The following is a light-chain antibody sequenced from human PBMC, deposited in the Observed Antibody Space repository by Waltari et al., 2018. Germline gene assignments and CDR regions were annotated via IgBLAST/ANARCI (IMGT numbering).Light chain of an antibody. CDR3: QYYDNLPMFT. CDR2: RTT. J-gene: IGKJ2*01. V-gene: IGKV1-33*01. Sequence: EIHLTQSPSSLAASVGHRVTLNCRASQDIGGYFNWYHHQPGRAPKLLIYRTTILTTGVPSRFSGGASRTDYTLTITNLQPEDIATYYCQYYDNLPMFTFGPGTKVEIK. CDR1: QDIGGY.